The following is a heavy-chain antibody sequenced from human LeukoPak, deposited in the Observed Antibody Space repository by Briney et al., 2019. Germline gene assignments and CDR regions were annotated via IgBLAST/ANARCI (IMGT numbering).Heavy chain of an antibody. CDR1: GGSFSGYY. V-gene: IGHV4-34*01. CDR2: INRNGST. J-gene: IGHJ4*02. CDR3: ARGRQLRFLEWLLDY. D-gene: IGHD3-3*01. Sequence: PSETLSLTCGVYGGSFSGYYWSWIRQPPGKGLEWIGEINRNGSTNYNPSLKSRVTISVDTSKNQFPLKLSSVTAADTAVYYCARGRQLRFLEWLLDYWGQGTLVTVSS.